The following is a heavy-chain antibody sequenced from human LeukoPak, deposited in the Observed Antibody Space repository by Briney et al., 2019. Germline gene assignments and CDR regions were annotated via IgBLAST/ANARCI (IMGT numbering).Heavy chain of an antibody. D-gene: IGHD1-7*01. CDR2: IYYSGST. Sequence: SETLSLTCTVSGGSISSSSYYWGWIRQPPGKGLAWIGSIYYSGSTYYNPHLKSRVTISVDKSKQQFSLKLSSVTDPDRAVYYCARNGPRAGTADFDYWGQGTLVTVSS. CDR1: GGSISSSSYY. J-gene: IGHJ4*02. V-gene: IGHV4-39*07. CDR3: ARNGPRAGTADFDY.